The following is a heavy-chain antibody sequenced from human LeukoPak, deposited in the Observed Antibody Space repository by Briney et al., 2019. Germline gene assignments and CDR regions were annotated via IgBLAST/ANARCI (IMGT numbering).Heavy chain of an antibody. V-gene: IGHV3-30*03. J-gene: IGHJ4*02. CDR3: AREGYDILTGYSQSSFDY. CDR2: ISYDGSNK. Sequence: GGSLRLSCAASGFTFSSYGMHWVRQAPGKGLEWVAVISYDGSNKYYADSVKGRFTISRDNSKNTLYLQMNSLRAEDTAVYYCAREGYDILTGYSQSSFDYWGQGTLVTVSS. CDR1: GFTFSSYG. D-gene: IGHD3-9*01.